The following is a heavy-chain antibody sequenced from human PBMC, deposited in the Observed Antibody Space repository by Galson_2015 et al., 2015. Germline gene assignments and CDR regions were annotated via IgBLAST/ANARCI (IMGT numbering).Heavy chain of an antibody. Sequence: QSGAEVKKPGESLKISCKGSGYSFTSYWIGWVRQMPGKGLEWMGIIYPGDSDTRYSPSFQGQVTISADKSISTAYLQWSSLKASDPAMYYCARADQYDFWSGYSVWFDPWGQGTLVTVSS. J-gene: IGHJ5*02. CDR2: IYPGDSDT. V-gene: IGHV5-51*03. CDR3: ARADQYDFWSGYSVWFDP. D-gene: IGHD3-3*01. CDR1: GYSFTSYW.